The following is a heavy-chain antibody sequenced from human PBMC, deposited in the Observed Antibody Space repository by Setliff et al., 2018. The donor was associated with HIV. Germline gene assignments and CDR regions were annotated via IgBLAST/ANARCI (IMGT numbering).Heavy chain of an antibody. D-gene: IGHD6-13*01. CDR2: VDPEDGET. Sequence: GASVKVSCKASGFTFTDYYMHWVQQAPGKGLEWMGRVDPEDGETIYAEKFQGRVTITADTSTDTAYMELSSLTSDDTAVFYCAMFIADLDSWGQGTLVTVSS. V-gene: IGHV1-69-2*01. CDR3: AMFIADLDS. CDR1: GFTFTDYY. J-gene: IGHJ4*02.